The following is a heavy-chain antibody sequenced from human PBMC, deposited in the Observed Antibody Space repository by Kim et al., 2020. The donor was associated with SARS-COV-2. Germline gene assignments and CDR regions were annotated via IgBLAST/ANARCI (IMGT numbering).Heavy chain of an antibody. Sequence: ASVKVSCKASGYTFTSYGISWVRQAPGQGLEWMGWISAYNGNTNYAQKLQGRVTMTTDTSTSTAYMELRSLRSDDTAVYYCARGGASYDSSGYKKEPDDYWGQGALVTVSS. D-gene: IGHD3-22*01. CDR1: GYTFTSYG. V-gene: IGHV1-18*01. CDR2: ISAYNGNT. CDR3: ARGGASYDSSGYKKEPDDY. J-gene: IGHJ4*02.